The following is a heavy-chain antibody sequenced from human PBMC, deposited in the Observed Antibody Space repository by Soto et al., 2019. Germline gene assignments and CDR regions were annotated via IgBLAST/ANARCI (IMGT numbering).Heavy chain of an antibody. J-gene: IGHJ4*01. CDR3: ARSRFGAPDY. D-gene: IGHD3-10*01. CDR2: MYHTGTP. V-gene: IGHV4-4*02. CDR1: GYSIRRSDW. Sequence: PSETLSVPYTVSGYSIRRSDWWTWVRQPPGKGLEWIGEMYHTGTPNYSPSLKSRVTISIDSSKNQFSLELSSVTAADTAVYFCARSRFGAPDYWGHGILVLVSS.